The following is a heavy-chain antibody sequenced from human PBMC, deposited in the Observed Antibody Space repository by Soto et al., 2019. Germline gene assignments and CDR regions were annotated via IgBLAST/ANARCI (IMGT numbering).Heavy chain of an antibody. Sequence: GASVKIACKASGYTFTSYYMHWVRQAPGQGLEWMGIINPSGGSTSYAQKFQGRVTMTRDTSTSTVYMELSSLRSEDTAVYYCARVQGYSYGSGSHRYYYYGMDVWGQGTTVTVSS. CDR2: INPSGGST. CDR1: GYTFTSYY. CDR3: ARVQGYSYGSGSHRYYYYGMDV. V-gene: IGHV1-46*03. J-gene: IGHJ6*02. D-gene: IGHD5-18*01.